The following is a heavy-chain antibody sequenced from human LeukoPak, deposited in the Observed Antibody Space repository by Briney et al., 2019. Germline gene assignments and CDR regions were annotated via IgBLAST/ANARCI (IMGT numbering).Heavy chain of an antibody. J-gene: IGHJ3*02. Sequence: PGGSLRLSCAASGFTFSTYEMNWVRQAPGKGLEWVSYISSSGGSIYYADSVKGRFTISRDNAKNSLFLQMNSLRAEDTAVYYCATQGRSAMLGIWGQGTMVTVPS. CDR3: ATQGRSAMLGI. D-gene: IGHD3-3*01. CDR2: ISSSGGSI. V-gene: IGHV3-48*03. CDR1: GFTFSTYE.